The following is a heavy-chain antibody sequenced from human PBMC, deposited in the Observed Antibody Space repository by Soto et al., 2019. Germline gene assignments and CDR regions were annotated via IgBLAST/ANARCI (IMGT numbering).Heavy chain of an antibody. V-gene: IGHV3-23*01. D-gene: IGHD5-18*01. J-gene: IGHJ6*02. CDR3: AKDGSDTAMVTFYYYYYYGMDV. CDR1: GFTFSSYA. Sequence: PVGSLRLSCAASGFTFSSYAMSWVRQAPGKGLEWVSAISGSGGSTYYADSVKGRFTISRDNSKNTLYLQMNSLRAEDTAVYYCAKDGSDTAMVTFYYYYYYGMDVWGQGTTVTVSS. CDR2: ISGSGGST.